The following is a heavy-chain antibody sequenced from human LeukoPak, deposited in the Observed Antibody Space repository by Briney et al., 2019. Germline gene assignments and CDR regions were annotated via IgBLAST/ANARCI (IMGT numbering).Heavy chain of an antibody. Sequence: GGSLRLSCAASGFTFDDYAMHWVRQAPGKGLEWVSGISWNSGSIGYADSVKGRFTISRDNAKNSLYLQMNSLRAEDTAVYYCAVPGLGIGFDPWGQGTLVTVSS. J-gene: IGHJ5*02. CDR1: GFTFDDYA. D-gene: IGHD1-14*01. CDR3: AVPGLGIGFDP. V-gene: IGHV3-9*01. CDR2: ISWNSGSI.